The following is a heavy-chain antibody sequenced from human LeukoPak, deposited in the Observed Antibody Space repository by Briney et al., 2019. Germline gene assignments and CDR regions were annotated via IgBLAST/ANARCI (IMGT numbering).Heavy chain of an antibody. J-gene: IGHJ4*02. CDR2: LSPSGGIT. CDR1: EFTFSSYA. V-gene: IGHV3-23*01. Sequence: PGGSLRLSCAASEFTFSSYAMHWVRQAPGKGLEWVSALSPSGGITYYENSVKGRFTISRDNSKNTLYLQMNSLRAEDTAVYYCAKGVNYFVLEYCGQGTLVTISS. D-gene: IGHD3-10*02. CDR3: AKGVNYFVLEY.